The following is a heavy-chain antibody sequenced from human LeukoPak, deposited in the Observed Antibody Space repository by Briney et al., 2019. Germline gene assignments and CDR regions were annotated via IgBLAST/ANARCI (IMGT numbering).Heavy chain of an antibody. D-gene: IGHD3-16*02. CDR1: GFTFSSYW. V-gene: IGHV3-7*01. CDR3: ARDGPPYNPYDYVWGSYPASLDY. J-gene: IGHJ4*02. Sequence: GGSLRLSCAASGFTFSSYWMSWVRQAPGKGLEWVANIKQDGSEKYYVDSVKGRFTISRDNAKNSLYLQMNSLRAEDTAVYYCARDGPPYNPYDYVWGSYPASLDYWGQGTLVTVSS. CDR2: IKQDGSEK.